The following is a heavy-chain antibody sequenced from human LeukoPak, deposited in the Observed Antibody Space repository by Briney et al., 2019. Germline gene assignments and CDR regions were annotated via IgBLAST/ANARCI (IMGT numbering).Heavy chain of an antibody. Sequence: SETLSLTCTVSGASISTGGFYWSWILQHPGKGLEWIENIYSSGSTSYNPSLMSRLSISVDTSKSQFSLELTSVTAADTAVYYCARASTSNYYYSYWGQGTLVTVSS. J-gene: IGHJ4*02. CDR3: ARASTSNYYYSY. D-gene: IGHD3-22*01. CDR2: IYSSGST. CDR1: GASISTGGFY. V-gene: IGHV4-31*03.